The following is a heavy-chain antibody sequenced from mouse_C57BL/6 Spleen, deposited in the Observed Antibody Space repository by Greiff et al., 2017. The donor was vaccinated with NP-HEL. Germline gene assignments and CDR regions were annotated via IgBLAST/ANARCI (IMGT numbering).Heavy chain of an antibody. D-gene: IGHD4-1*02. J-gene: IGHJ3*01. CDR1: GFTFSSYG. Sequence: EVHLVESGGDLVKPGGSLKLSCAASGFTFSSYGMSWVRQTPDKRLEWVATISSGGSYTYYPDSVKGRFTISRDNAKNTLYLQMSSLKSEDTAMYYCARSQLGGFAYWGQGTLVTVSA. V-gene: IGHV5-6*01. CDR3: ARSQLGGFAY. CDR2: ISSGGSYT.